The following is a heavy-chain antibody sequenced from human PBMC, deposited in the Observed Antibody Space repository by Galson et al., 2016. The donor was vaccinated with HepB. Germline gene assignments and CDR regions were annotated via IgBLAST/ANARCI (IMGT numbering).Heavy chain of an antibody. CDR3: ARGYYFDH. J-gene: IGHJ4*02. CDR2: IYPGDSDT. V-gene: IGHV5-51*01. Sequence: QSGAEVKKPGKSLKISCKASGYRFTNYWIGWVRQMPGKGLEWMGIIYPGDSDTRYSPSFQGQVTISADESTNTAYLQWSSLKASDTAIYYCARGYYFDHWGQGTLVTVYS. CDR1: GYRFTNYW.